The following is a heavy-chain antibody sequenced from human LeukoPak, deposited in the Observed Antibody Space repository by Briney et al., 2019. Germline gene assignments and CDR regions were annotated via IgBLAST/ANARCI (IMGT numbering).Heavy chain of an antibody. Sequence: PGGSLRLSCVASGFTFSRHGMNWVRQAPGKGLEWVSGISPSGDIKYYVDSVKGRFTVSRDNSKNSLYLQMNSLRAEDTAVYYCARDLRFGETNTLNWGQGTLVTVSS. D-gene: IGHD3-10*01. V-gene: IGHV3-23*01. CDR1: GFTFSRHG. CDR3: ARDLRFGETNTLN. CDR2: ISPSGDIK. J-gene: IGHJ4*02.